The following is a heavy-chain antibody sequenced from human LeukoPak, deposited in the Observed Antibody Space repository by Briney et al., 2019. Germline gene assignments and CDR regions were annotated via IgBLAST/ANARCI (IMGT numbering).Heavy chain of an antibody. CDR3: ARQRYCSGGSCYPPNYYYYGMDV. J-gene: IGHJ6*02. CDR1: GGSISSYY. CDR2: IYYSGST. D-gene: IGHD2-15*01. V-gene: IGHV4-59*08. Sequence: SETLSLTCTVSGGSISSYYWSWLRQPPGKGLEWIGYIYYSGSTNYNPSLKSRVTISVDTSKNQFSLKLSSVTAADTAVYYCARQRYCSGGSCYPPNYYYYGMDVWGQGTTVTVSS.